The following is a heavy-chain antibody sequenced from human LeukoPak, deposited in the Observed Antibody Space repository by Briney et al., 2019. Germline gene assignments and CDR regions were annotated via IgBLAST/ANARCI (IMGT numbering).Heavy chain of an antibody. V-gene: IGHV3-53*01. CDR1: GVSVSSNY. J-gene: IGHJ3*02. Sequence: SGGSLRLSCAAAGVSVSSNYVSWVRQAPGKGLEWVSVIYSGGSTYYGNSVKGRFTISRDNSKNTLNLQMNSLRAEDTAVYYCAKEIAGGGRGVFDIWGQGTMVTVSS. D-gene: IGHD6-19*01. CDR3: AKEIAGGGRGVFDI. CDR2: IYSGGST.